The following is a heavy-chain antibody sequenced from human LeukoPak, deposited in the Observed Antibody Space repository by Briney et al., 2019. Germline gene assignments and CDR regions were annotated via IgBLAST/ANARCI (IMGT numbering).Heavy chain of an antibody. CDR2: IYHSGST. CDR3: ARAKRYFDY. J-gene: IGHJ4*02. Sequence: SQTLSLTCAVSGGPISSGGYSWSWIRQPPGKGLEWIGYIYHSGSTYYNPSLKSRVTISVDRSKNQFSLKLSSVTAADTAVYYCARAKRYFDYWGQGTLVTVSS. V-gene: IGHV4-30-2*01. CDR1: GGPISSGGYS.